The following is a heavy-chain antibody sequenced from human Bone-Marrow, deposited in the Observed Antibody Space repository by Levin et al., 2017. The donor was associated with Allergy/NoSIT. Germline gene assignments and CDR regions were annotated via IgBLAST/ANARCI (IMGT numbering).Heavy chain of an antibody. CDR1: GFTFNHFV. CDR2: SGRDNGA. Sequence: QPGGSLRLSCAASGFTFNHFVISWVRQAPGRGLEWVSSSGRDNGAYYAKSVEGRFSISRDNSNQTVFLQMNSLRAEDTARYYCARGRYAPAGSFPAWGQGSVVIVSS. J-gene: IGHJ5*02. CDR3: ARGRYAPAGSFPA. D-gene: IGHD3-9*01. V-gene: IGHV3-23*01.